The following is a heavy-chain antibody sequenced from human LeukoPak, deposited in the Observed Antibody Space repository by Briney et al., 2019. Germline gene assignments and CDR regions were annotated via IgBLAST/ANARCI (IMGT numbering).Heavy chain of an antibody. CDR1: GGTFSSYA. D-gene: IGHD2-15*01. CDR3: ARDRWDIVVVVAATDPFDY. CDR2: ISAYNGNT. Sequence: ASVKVSCKASGGTFSSYAISWVRQAPGQGLEWMGWISAYNGNTNYAQKFQGRVTMTTDTSTSTAYMELRSLRSDDTAVYYCARDRWDIVVVVAATDPFDYWGQGTLVTVSS. V-gene: IGHV1-18*01. J-gene: IGHJ4*02.